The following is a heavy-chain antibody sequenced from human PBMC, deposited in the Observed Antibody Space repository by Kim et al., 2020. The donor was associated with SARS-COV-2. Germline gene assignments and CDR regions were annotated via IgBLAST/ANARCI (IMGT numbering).Heavy chain of an antibody. Sequence: GGSLRLSCAASGFTFSSYAMSWVRQAPGTGLEWVSAISGSGGITYYADSVKGRFTISRDNSKNTLYLQMNRLRAEDTAVYYCAKVTVTTVFDSWGQGTMVTCSS. CDR2: ISGSGGIT. CDR3: AKVTVTTVFDS. CDR1: GFTFSSYA. V-gene: IGHV3-23*01. J-gene: IGHJ3*02. D-gene: IGHD4-4*01.